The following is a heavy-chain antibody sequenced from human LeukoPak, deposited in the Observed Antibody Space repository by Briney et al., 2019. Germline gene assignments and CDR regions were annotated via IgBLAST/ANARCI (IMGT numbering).Heavy chain of an antibody. CDR1: GYSFTSYW. CDR2: IYPGDSDT. Sequence: GESLKISCKGSGYSFTSYWIGWVRQMPGKGLEWMGIIYPGDSDTRYSPSFQGQVTISADKSISTAYLQWSSLKASDTAMYYCARRWSRADSSGYYYGWFDPWGQGTLVTVSS. D-gene: IGHD3-22*01. V-gene: IGHV5-51*01. J-gene: IGHJ5*02. CDR3: ARRWSRADSSGYYYGWFDP.